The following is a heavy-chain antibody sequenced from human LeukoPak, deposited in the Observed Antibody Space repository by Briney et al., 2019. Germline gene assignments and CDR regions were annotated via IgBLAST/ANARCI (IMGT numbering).Heavy chain of an antibody. Sequence: GGSLRLSCAASGFTFISYWMHWVRHAPGKGLEWLSVIYGGGSTYYPDSVKGRFTISRDNSKNTLYLQMNSLRAEDTAVYYCARSRYGGNPYFDFWGQGTLVTVSS. CDR2: IYGGGST. D-gene: IGHD4-23*01. J-gene: IGHJ4*02. CDR1: GFTFISYW. CDR3: ARSRYGGNPYFDF. V-gene: IGHV3-66*01.